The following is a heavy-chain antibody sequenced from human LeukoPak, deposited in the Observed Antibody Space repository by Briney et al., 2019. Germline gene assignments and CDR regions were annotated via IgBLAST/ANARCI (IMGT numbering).Heavy chain of an antibody. V-gene: IGHV1-58*01. CDR1: GFTFTSSA. D-gene: IGHD3-3*01. J-gene: IGHJ4*02. Sequence: SVKVSCKASGFTFTSSAVQWVRQARGQRLEWIGWIVVGSGNTNYAQKFKGRATMTTDSATNTVYMELRSLRSDDTVVYYCQRITIFGVVFDFDYWGPGSLVTVSS. CDR2: IVVGSGNT. CDR3: QRITIFGVVFDFDY.